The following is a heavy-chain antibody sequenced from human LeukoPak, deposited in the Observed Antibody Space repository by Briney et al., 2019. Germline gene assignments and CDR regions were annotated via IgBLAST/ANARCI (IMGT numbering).Heavy chain of an antibody. Sequence: GASVKVSCKASGYTFTGYYMHWVRQAPGQGLEWMGWINPNSGGTNYAQKFQGRVTMTRDTSISTAYMELSRLRPDDTAVYYCARSFSIWSHTDTWGQGTLVTVSS. D-gene: IGHD3-3*01. CDR1: GYTFTGYY. CDR3: ARSFSIWSHTDT. CDR2: INPNSGGT. V-gene: IGHV1-2*02. J-gene: IGHJ4*02.